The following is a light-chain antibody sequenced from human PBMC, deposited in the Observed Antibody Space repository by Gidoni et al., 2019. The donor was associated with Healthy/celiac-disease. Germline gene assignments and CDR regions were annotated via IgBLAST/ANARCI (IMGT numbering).Light chain of an antibody. CDR1: QSISSY. CDR3: QQSYSTPYT. Sequence: DIQMPQSPSSLSASVGDRVTITCRASQSISSYLNWYQQKPGKAPKLLIYAASSLQSGVPSRFCGSGSGTDFTLTISRLQPEDFATYYCQQSYSTPYTFGQGTKLEIK. J-gene: IGKJ2*01. CDR2: AAS. V-gene: IGKV1-39*01.